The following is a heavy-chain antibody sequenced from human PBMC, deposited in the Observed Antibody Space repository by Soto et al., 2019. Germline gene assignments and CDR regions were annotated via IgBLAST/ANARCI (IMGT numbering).Heavy chain of an antibody. Sequence: QVQLVQSGAEVKKPGASVKVSCQASGYTFTSYTLHWVRQAPGQGPEWMGWTNAGNGNKKYSQRFQGRLTIPSDRSASTAYMELSSLTFEDTAVYYCARGGGWVGDPSFDSWGQGTLVTVSS. CDR2: TNAGNGNK. V-gene: IGHV1-3*01. CDR1: GYTFTSYT. D-gene: IGHD3-10*01. CDR3: ARGGGWVGDPSFDS. J-gene: IGHJ4*02.